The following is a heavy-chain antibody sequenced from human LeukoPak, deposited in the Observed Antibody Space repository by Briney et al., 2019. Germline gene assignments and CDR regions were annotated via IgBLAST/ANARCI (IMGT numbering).Heavy chain of an antibody. CDR3: AIIASAGTFDY. D-gene: IGHD6-13*01. Sequence: ASVKVSCKVSGYTLTEIAMHWVRQAPGEGLEWMGGFDPQDRKTVYAQKFQGRVTMTEDTSTDTAFMELSGLRSEDTALCYCAIIASAGTFDYWGQGALVTVSS. CDR1: GYTLTEIA. V-gene: IGHV1-24*01. J-gene: IGHJ4*02. CDR2: FDPQDRKT.